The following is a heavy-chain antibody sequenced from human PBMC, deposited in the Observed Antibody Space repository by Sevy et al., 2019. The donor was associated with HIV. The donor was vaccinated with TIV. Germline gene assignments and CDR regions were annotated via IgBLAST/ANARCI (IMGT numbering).Heavy chain of an antibody. CDR2: ISYDGSNK. CDR3: AGNSGYDLYYFDY. D-gene: IGHD5-12*01. J-gene: IGHJ4*02. V-gene: IGHV3-30-3*01. CDR1: GFTFSSYA. Sequence: GGSLRLSCAASGFTFSSYAMHWVRQAPGKGLEWVAVISYDGSNKYYADSVKGRFTISRDNSKNTLYLQMNSLRAEDTAVYYCAGNSGYDLYYFDYWGQGTLVTVSS.